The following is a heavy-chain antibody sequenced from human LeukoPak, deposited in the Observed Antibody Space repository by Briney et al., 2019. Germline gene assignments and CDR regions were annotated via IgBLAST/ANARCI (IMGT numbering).Heavy chain of an antibody. CDR1: GGTFSSYA. Sequence: ASVKVSCKASGGTFSSYAISWVRQAPGQGLEWMGWINPNSGGTNYAQKFQGWVTMTRDTSISTAYMELSRLRSDDTAVYYCARDRRDSVFDYWGQGTLVTVSS. V-gene: IGHV1-2*04. J-gene: IGHJ4*02. D-gene: IGHD5-18*01. CDR3: ARDRRDSVFDY. CDR2: INPNSGGT.